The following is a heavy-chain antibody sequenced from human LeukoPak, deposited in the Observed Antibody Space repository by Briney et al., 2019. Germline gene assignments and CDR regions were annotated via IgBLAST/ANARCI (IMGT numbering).Heavy chain of an antibody. CDR1: GYTFTIYY. CDR3: ARDRGRSWYPYYYYYYGMDV. V-gene: IGHV1-46*01. D-gene: IGHD6-13*01. J-gene: IGHJ6*02. CDR2: INPSGGST. Sequence: GASVKVSCKASGYTFTIYYMHWVRQAPGQGLEWMGIINPSGGSTSYAQKFQGRVTMTRDTSTSTVYMELSSLRSEDTAVYYCARDRGRSWYPYYYYYYGMDVWGQGTTVTVSS.